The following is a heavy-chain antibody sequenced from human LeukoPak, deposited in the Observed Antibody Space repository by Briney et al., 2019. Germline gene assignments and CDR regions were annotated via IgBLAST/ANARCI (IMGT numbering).Heavy chain of an antibody. V-gene: IGHV3-23*01. D-gene: IGHD3-10*01. J-gene: IGHJ6*02. Sequence: QTGGSLRLSCAASGFSFGSSVMSWVRQAPGKGLEWVSAITADGGGTNHADPVKGRFTISRDNSKSTLYLQMNSLRAEDTAVYYCAKAGVRWFGERGSVDVWGQGTTVTVSS. CDR2: ITADGGGT. CDR3: AKAGVRWFGERGSVDV. CDR1: GFSFGSSV.